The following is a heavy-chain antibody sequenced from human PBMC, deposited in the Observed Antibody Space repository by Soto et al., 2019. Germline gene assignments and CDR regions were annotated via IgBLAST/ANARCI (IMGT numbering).Heavy chain of an antibody. Sequence: LVESWGGVVQPGRSLRLSCAASAFTFNSYAMHWVRQAPGKGLEWVAIISPDGSSKENADSVKGRFTISRDNSENTLYLQMNSLRAEDTAVYYCARARFGNFDWLMHSQTYSYYGMDVWGQGTTVTVSS. CDR3: ARARFGNFDWLMHSQTYSYYGMDV. V-gene: IGHV3-30*04. D-gene: IGHD3-9*01. J-gene: IGHJ6*02. CDR2: ISPDGSSK. CDR1: AFTFNSYA.